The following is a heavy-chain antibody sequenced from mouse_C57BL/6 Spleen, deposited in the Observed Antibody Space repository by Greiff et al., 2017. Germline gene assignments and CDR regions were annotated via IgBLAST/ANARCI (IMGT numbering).Heavy chain of an antibody. Sequence: QVQLQQPGAELVRPGTSVKLSCKASDYTFTSYWMHWVQQRPGQGLEWIGVIDLSGSYTNYNQKFKGQGTFTVDTSSSTAYMQLSSLTSEDSAVYYCARSDGYDGYCHAMDYWGQGTSVTVSS. J-gene: IGHJ4*01. CDR2: IDLSGSYT. D-gene: IGHD2-3*01. V-gene: IGHV1-59*01. CDR1: DYTFTSYW. CDR3: ARSDGYDGYCHAMDY.